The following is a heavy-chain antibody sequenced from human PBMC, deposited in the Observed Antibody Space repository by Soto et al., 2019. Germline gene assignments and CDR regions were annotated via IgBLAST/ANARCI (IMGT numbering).Heavy chain of an antibody. D-gene: IGHD3-10*01. V-gene: IGHV4-31*03. J-gene: IGHJ4*02. CDR2: IYYSGST. Sequence: SETLSVSCTFSGDSISIGGYSWSWIRPHPGKGLEWIGYIYYSGSTYYNPSLKSRVTISVDTSKNQFSPKLSSVTAADAAVYYCASRTMGYGSGSYYDYWGQGTMVTVSS. CDR1: GDSISIGGYS. CDR3: ASRTMGYGSGSYYDY.